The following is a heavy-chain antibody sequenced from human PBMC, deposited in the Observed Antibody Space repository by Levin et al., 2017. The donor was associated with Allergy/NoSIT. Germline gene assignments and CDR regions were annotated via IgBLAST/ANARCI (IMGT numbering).Heavy chain of an antibody. Sequence: SETLSLNCTASGGSISTNNYHWGWIRQPPGKGLEWIGSIFYTGTTYYNPSLESRVSISIDTSKSHFSLKLISVTAADTAVYYCARLPWFGDVGLWYFDLWGRGTLVSVSS. CDR2: IFYTGTT. CDR1: GGSISTNNYH. J-gene: IGHJ2*01. CDR3: ARLPWFGDVGLWYFDL. D-gene: IGHD3-10*01. V-gene: IGHV4-39*02.